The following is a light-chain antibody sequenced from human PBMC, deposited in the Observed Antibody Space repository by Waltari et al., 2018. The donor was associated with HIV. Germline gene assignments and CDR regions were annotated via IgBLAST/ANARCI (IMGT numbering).Light chain of an antibody. Sequence: EIVMTQSPATLSVSPGERPTLSCRASQSVSSGLALFQQKPGQGPRLLRYGSSIRATDIPARFSGSGSGTEFTLTINNLQSEDFAIYYCQQYNNWPWTFGQGTKVEI. CDR1: QSVSSG. CDR3: QQYNNWPWT. J-gene: IGKJ1*01. CDR2: GSS. V-gene: IGKV3-15*01.